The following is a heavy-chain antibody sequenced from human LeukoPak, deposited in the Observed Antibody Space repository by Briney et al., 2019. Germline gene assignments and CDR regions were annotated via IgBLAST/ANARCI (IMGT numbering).Heavy chain of an antibody. CDR2: ISGSGGKT. CDR1: GFTFSSYA. Sequence: GGSLRLSCAASGFTFSSYAMSWVRRAPGKGLEWVSAISGSGGKTYYADSVKGRFTISRDNSKTTLYLQMNSLRAEDTAIYYCAKKRGMQLWHYYFDYWGQGTLVTVSS. V-gene: IGHV3-23*01. CDR3: AKKRGMQLWHYYFDY. D-gene: IGHD5-18*01. J-gene: IGHJ4*02.